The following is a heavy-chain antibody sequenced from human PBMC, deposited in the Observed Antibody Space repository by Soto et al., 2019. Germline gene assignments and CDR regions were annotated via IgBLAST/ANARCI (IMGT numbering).Heavy chain of an antibody. D-gene: IGHD1-26*01. CDR3: ARDAVSYGTYYFDY. CDR2: ISSSSSTI. V-gene: IGHV3-48*02. Sequence: GGSLRLSCAASGFTFSSYSMNWVRQAPGKGLEWVSYISSSSSTIYYADSVKGRFTISRDNAKNSLYLQMNSLRDEDTAVYYCARDAVSYGTYYFDYWGQGTLVTVSS. CDR1: GFTFSSYS. J-gene: IGHJ4*02.